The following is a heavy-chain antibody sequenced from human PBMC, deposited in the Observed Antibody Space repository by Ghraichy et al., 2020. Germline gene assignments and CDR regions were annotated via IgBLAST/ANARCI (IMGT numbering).Heavy chain of an antibody. V-gene: IGHV1-8*02. J-gene: IGHJ6*02. CDR3: ARSQYRAPRFSGYYYYYGMDV. D-gene: IGHD2-2*01. Sequence: ASVKVSCKASGYTFTSYDINWVRQATGQGLEWMGWMNPNSGNTGYAQKFQGRVTMTRNTSISTAYMELSSLRSEDTAVYYCARSQYRAPRFSGYYYYYGMDVWGQGTTVTVSS. CDR2: MNPNSGNT. CDR1: GYTFTSYD.